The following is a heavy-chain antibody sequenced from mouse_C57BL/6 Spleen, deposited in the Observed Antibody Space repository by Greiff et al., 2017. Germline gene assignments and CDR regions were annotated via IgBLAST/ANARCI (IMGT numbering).Heavy chain of an antibody. V-gene: IGHV1-64*01. CDR3: ARDDGYYLWYFDV. D-gene: IGHD2-3*01. Sequence: QVQLQQSGAELVKPGASVKLSCKASGYTFTSYWMHWVKQRPGQGLEWIGMIHPNSGSTNYNEKFKSKATLTVDKSSSTAYMQLSSLTSEDSAVYYCARDDGYYLWYFDVWGTGTTVTVSS. J-gene: IGHJ1*03. CDR2: IHPNSGST. CDR1: GYTFTSYW.